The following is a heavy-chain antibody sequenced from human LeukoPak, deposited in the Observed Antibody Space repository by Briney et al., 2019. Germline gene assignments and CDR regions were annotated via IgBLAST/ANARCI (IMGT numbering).Heavy chain of an antibody. CDR2: ISGSGGST. CDR1: GFTFSTYA. Sequence: GGSLRLSCAASGFTFSTYAMSWVRQAPGKGLEWVSVISGSGGSTYYADSVNGRFTTSRDNSNNTLNLEMNSLRAEDTAVYYCAKRGYDSSGYYGYFEYWGQGALVTVSS. J-gene: IGHJ4*02. CDR3: AKRGYDSSGYYGYFEY. V-gene: IGHV3-23*01. D-gene: IGHD3-22*01.